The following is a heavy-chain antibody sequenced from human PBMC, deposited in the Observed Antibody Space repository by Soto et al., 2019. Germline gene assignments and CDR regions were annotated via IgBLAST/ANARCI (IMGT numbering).Heavy chain of an antibody. J-gene: IGHJ6*02. CDR3: SRPVRGYYYYGMDV. CDR1: GFTFSSYS. D-gene: IGHD3-10*01. V-gene: IGHV3-30-3*01. CDR2: ISYDGSNK. Sequence: GGSLRLSCAASGFTFSSYSMHWVRQAPGKGLEWVAVISYDGSNKYYADSVKGRFTISRDNPKNTLYLQMNSLRAEDTAVYYCSRPVRGYYYYGMDVWAQGTTVIVSS.